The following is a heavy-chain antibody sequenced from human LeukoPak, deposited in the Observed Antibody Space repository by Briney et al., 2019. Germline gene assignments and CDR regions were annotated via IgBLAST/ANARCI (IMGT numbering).Heavy chain of an antibody. CDR2: ISSNGGST. D-gene: IGHD4-17*01. J-gene: IGHJ4*02. V-gene: IGHV3-64*04. Sequence: GGSLRLSCSASGFTFSSYAMHWVRQAPGKGLEYVSAISSNGGSTYYTDSVKGRFTISRDNAMNSLYLQMNSLRDEDTAVYYCARDRGSGDYGAYFDYWGQGTVVTVSS. CDR3: ARDRGSGDYGAYFDY. CDR1: GFTFSSYA.